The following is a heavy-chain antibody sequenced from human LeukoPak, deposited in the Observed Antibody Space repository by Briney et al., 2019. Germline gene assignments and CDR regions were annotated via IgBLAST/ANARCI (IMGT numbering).Heavy chain of an antibody. CDR1: GGSISSYY. D-gene: IGHD3-9*01. Sequence: SETLSLTCTVAGGSISSYYWSWIRQPAGKGLEWIGRIYTSGSTNYNPSLKSRVTISVDTSNNPFSLQLSSVTAADTAVYYCAREPRSYYDILTGLRNWFDPWGQGILVTVSS. CDR3: AREPRSYYDILTGLRNWFDP. J-gene: IGHJ5*02. CDR2: IYTSGST. V-gene: IGHV4-4*07.